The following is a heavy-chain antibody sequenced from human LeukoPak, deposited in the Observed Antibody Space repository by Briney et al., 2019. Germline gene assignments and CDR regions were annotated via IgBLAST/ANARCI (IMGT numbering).Heavy chain of an antibody. Sequence: PPETLSLTCSVSGGSISSYYWSWIRQPPGKGRGWSGSIYYSGSTYYNPSLKSRVTISVDASKNQFSLKLSSVTAADTAVYYCARDYDSSGYVDYWGQGTLVTVSS. D-gene: IGHD3-22*01. J-gene: IGHJ4*02. CDR1: GGSISSYY. CDR3: ARDYDSSGYVDY. V-gene: IGHV4-39*07. CDR2: IYYSGST.